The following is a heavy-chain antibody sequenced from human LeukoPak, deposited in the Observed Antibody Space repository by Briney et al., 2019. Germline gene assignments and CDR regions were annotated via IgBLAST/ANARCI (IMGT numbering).Heavy chain of an antibody. V-gene: IGHV1-18*01. CDR2: ISGYNGNT. Sequence: ASVKVSCKTSDYTFTSYGISWVRQAPGQGLEWMGWISGYNGNTKYAQKVQGRVTMTTDTSTSTAYMELRSLRSDDTAVYYCARSGWGNRQAFDIWGQGTMVTVSS. D-gene: IGHD6-19*01. J-gene: IGHJ3*02. CDR1: DYTFTSYG. CDR3: ARSGWGNRQAFDI.